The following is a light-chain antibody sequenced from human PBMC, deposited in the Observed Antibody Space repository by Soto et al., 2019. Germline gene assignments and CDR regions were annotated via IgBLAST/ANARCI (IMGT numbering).Light chain of an antibody. Sequence: SYELTQSPSVSVSPGQTASITCSGDKLGDKYACWYQQKPGQSPVLVIYQDSKRPSGIPERFSGSNSGNTATLTISGTQAMDEADYYCHAWDSSTVVFGGGTKVSVL. CDR3: HAWDSSTVV. V-gene: IGLV3-1*01. CDR2: QDS. CDR1: KLGDKY. J-gene: IGLJ2*01.